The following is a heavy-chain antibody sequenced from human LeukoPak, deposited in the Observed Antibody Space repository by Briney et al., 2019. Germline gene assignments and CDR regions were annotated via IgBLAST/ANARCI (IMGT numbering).Heavy chain of an antibody. Sequence: GGSLRLSCAASGFTFSSYAMTWVRQAPGKGLEWVSVISGRGGSTYYADSVKGRFTISRDNSKNTLYLQMNSLRADDTAVYYCAKDREWDYYAEYDCWGQGTLVTASS. CDR1: GFTFSSYA. D-gene: IGHD3-22*01. CDR2: ISGRGGST. J-gene: IGHJ4*02. V-gene: IGHV3-23*01. CDR3: AKDREWDYYAEYDC.